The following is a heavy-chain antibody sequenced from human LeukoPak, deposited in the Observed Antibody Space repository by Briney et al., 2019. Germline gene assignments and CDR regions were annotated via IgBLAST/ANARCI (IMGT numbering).Heavy chain of an antibody. D-gene: IGHD6-19*01. CDR2: ISYDGSNK. Sequence: GRSLRLSCAASGFTFSSYGMHWVRQAPGKGLEWVAVISYDGSNKYYADSVKGRFTISRDNSKNTLYLQMNSLRAEDTAVYYCAKDFQPNSSGWYTGDCDYWGQGTLVTVSS. CDR1: GFTFSSYG. V-gene: IGHV3-30*18. CDR3: AKDFQPNSSGWYTGDCDY. J-gene: IGHJ4*02.